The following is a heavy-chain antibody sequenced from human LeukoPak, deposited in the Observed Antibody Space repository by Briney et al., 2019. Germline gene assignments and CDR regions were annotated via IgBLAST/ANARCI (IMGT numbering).Heavy chain of an antibody. CDR3: AKKDSSWNLLNYYYYMDV. J-gene: IGHJ6*03. CDR1: GFTFSSYG. Sequence: GGSLRLSCAASGFTFSSYGMHWVRQAPGKGLEWVAFIRYDGSNKYHADSVKGRFTISRDNSKNTVYLQMNSLGAEDTAVYYCAKKDSSWNLLNYYYYMDVWGKGTTVTVSS. CDR2: IRYDGSNK. D-gene: IGHD6-13*01. V-gene: IGHV3-30*02.